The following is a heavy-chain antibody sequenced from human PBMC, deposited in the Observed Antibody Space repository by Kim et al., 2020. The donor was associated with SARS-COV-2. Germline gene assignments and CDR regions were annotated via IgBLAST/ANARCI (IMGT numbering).Heavy chain of an antibody. CDR2: VNGGNGNT. V-gene: IGHV1-3*01. Sequence: ASVKVSCNASGYTFTTFALYWVRRAPGQRLEWMGWVNGGNGNTRYSQKFQGRVSITRDTSATTAYLELSGLISEDTAVYYCAREAVAGSFDYWGQGSLVTVSS. D-gene: IGHD6-19*01. CDR3: AREAVAGSFDY. J-gene: IGHJ4*02. CDR1: GYTFTTFA.